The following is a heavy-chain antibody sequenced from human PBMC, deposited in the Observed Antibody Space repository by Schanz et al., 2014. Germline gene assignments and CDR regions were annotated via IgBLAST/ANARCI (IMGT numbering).Heavy chain of an antibody. D-gene: IGHD2-15*01. CDR3: ARQLGYCSGGSCYSYWFDS. Sequence: QVQLVQSGPEVKKPGASVKVSCKASGYTFTNYDINWVRQATGQGLEWLGWINPSSGNTGFAQKFQGRVTMTRSTSISTAYMELSSLRSEDTAVYYCARQLGYCSGGSCYSYWFDSWGQGTLVTVSS. CDR2: INPSSGNT. J-gene: IGHJ5*01. CDR1: GYTFTNYD. V-gene: IGHV1-8*01.